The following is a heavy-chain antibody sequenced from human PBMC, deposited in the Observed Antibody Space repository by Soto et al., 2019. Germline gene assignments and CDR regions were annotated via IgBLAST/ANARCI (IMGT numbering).Heavy chain of an antibody. Sequence: SETLSLTCTVSGGSISSYYWSWIRQPPGKGLEWIGYIYYSGSTNYNPSLKSRVTISVDTSKNQFSLKLSPVTAADTAVYYCARVPSSGWRLRAQGWFDPWGQGTLVTVSS. CDR2: IYYSGST. CDR3: ARVPSSGWRLRAQGWFDP. CDR1: GGSISSYY. D-gene: IGHD6-19*01. V-gene: IGHV4-59*01. J-gene: IGHJ5*02.